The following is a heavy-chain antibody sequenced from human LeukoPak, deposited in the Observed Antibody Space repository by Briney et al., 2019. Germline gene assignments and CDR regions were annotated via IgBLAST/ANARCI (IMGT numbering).Heavy chain of an antibody. CDR2: ISSSGSTI. CDR1: GFTFSDYY. Sequence: KPGGSLRLSCAASGFTFSDYYMSWIRQAPGKGLEWVSYISSSGSTIYYADSVKGRFTISRDNAKNSLYLQMNSLRAEDTAVYYCARKGLSGATPHNWFDPWGQGTLVTVSS. D-gene: IGHD2-15*01. CDR3: ARKGLSGATPHNWFDP. V-gene: IGHV3-11*01. J-gene: IGHJ5*02.